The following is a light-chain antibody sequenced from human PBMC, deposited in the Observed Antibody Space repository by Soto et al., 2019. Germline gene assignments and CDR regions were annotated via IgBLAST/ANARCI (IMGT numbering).Light chain of an antibody. CDR1: SSDVGGYNY. V-gene: IGLV2-14*01. CDR3: SSYTSSSTLNYV. J-gene: IGLJ1*01. Sequence: QSALTQPASVSGSPGQSITISCTGTSSDVGGYNYVSWYQQHPGKAPKLMIYDVSNRPSGVSNRFSGSKSGNTASLTISRLQAEDEADYYCSSYTSSSTLNYVFGTGTKVTVL. CDR2: DVS.